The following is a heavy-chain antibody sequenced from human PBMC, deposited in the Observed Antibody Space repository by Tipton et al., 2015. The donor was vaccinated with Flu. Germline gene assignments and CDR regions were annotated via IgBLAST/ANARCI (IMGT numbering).Heavy chain of an antibody. D-gene: IGHD3-10*02. CDR1: GDFLTTYY. V-gene: IGHV4-59*08. J-gene: IGHJ4*02. Sequence: TLSLTCNASGDFLTTYYWSWIRQSPGKEMEWMAYISYSGTTHYNPSLKSRVTISVDTSKNQFSLRLSSVTAADTAVYYCARHTGDSVRGVIDYWGQGTLVTVSS. CDR2: ISYSGTT. CDR3: ARHTGDSVRGVIDY.